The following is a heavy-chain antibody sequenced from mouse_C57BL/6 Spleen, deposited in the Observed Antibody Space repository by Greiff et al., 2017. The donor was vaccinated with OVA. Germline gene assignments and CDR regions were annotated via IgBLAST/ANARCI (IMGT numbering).Heavy chain of an antibody. CDR2: IYPGDGDT. CDR3: ASSGVLFGY. CDR1: GYAFSSSW. Sequence: VQLQQSGPELVKPGASVKISCKASGYAFSSSWMNWVKQRPGKGLEWIGRIYPGDGDTNYNGKFKGKATLTADKSSSTAYMQLSSLTSEDSALYFCASSGVLFGYWDRGTTLTVSS. V-gene: IGHV1-82*01. J-gene: IGHJ2*01. D-gene: IGHD3-1*01.